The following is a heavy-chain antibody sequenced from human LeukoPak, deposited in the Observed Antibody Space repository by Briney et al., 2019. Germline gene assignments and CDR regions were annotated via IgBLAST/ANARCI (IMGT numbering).Heavy chain of an antibody. V-gene: IGHV3-30*02. CDR1: GFTFSSYG. J-gene: IGHJ4*02. CDR2: IRYDGSNK. D-gene: IGHD4-17*01. Sequence: GGSLRLSCAASGFTFSSYGMHWVRQAPGKGLEWVAFIRYDGSNKYYADSVKGRFTISRDNSKNTLYLQMNSLRAEDTAVYYCARGGGDYVYFDYWGQGTLVSVSS. CDR3: ARGGGDYVYFDY.